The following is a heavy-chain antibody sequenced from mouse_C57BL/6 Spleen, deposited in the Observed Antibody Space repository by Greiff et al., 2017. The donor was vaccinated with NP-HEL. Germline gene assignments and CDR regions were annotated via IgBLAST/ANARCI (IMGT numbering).Heavy chain of an antibody. D-gene: IGHD1-1*01. CDR2: IYPRRGNT. CDR1: GYTFTSYG. J-gene: IGHJ1*03. V-gene: IGHV1-81*01. Sequence: QVQLQQSGAELARPGASVKLSCKASGYTFTSYGISWVKQRTGQGLEWIGEIYPRRGNTYYNEKFKGKATLTADKSSSTAYMELRSLTSEDSAVYFCARDYYGSSYPYWYFDVWGTGTTVTVSS. CDR3: ARDYYGSSYPYWYFDV.